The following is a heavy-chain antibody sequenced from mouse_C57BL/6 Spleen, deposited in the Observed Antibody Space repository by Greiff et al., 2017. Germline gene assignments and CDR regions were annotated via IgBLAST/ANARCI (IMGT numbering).Heavy chain of an antibody. CDR2: INYDGSST. D-gene: IGHD4-1*01. Sequence: EVQRVESEGGLVQPGSSMKLSCTASGFTFSDYYMAWVRQVPEKGLEWVANINYDGSSTYYLDSLKSRFIISRDNAKNILYLQMSSLKSEDTATYYCAREGNWVFDYWGQGTTLTVST. CDR3: AREGNWVFDY. V-gene: IGHV5-16*01. CDR1: GFTFSDYY. J-gene: IGHJ2*01.